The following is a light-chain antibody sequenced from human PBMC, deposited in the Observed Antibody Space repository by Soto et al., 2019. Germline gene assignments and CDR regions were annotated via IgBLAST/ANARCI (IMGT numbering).Light chain of an antibody. V-gene: IGLV2-14*03. CDR2: DVN. J-gene: IGLJ2*01. Sequence: QSALTQPASVSGSPGQSITISCTGTGSDVGGYNFVSWYQQHPGKAPKLMIYDVNIRPSGVSNRFSGSKSGSTASLTISGLQAEDEADYYCCSYASSSTRVIFGGGTKVTVL. CDR1: GSDVGGYNF. CDR3: CSYASSSTRVI.